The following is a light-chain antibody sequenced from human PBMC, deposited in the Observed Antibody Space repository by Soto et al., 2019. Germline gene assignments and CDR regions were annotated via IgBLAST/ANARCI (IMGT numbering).Light chain of an antibody. CDR3: SSYAGSNNV. J-gene: IGLJ1*01. Sequence: QSALTQPRSASGSPGQSVTISCTGTSSDVGGYNYVSWYQQHPGKVPKLMVYEVNKRPSGVPDRFSGSKSGNTASLTVSGLQAEDEADYYCSSYAGSNNVFGTGTKLTVL. V-gene: IGLV2-8*01. CDR1: SSDVGGYNY. CDR2: EVN.